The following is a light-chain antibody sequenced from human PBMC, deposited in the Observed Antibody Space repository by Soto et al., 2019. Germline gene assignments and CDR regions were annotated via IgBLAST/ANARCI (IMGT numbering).Light chain of an antibody. CDR2: KAS. Sequence: DIQVTQSPATLSASVGDTVSITCRASQSVLTWLAWYQQKPGKAPNLLIYKASRLRDGVPSRFSGSGSGTDFTLTITILQPDDVASYFCQHYFSYPYAFGQGTKLEI. CDR1: QSVLTW. V-gene: IGKV1-5*03. J-gene: IGKJ2*01. CDR3: QHYFSYPYA.